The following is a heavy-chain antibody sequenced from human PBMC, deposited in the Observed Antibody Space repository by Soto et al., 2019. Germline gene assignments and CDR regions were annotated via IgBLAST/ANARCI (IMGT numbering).Heavy chain of an antibody. CDR2: ISKDGSVI. V-gene: IGHV3-30*04. CDR3: VRSRSGAVPDSFAY. D-gene: IGHD3-10*01. J-gene: IGHJ4*02. CDR1: GFMFSRYA. Sequence: QAQLVESGGGVVPPGRSLRLSCAASGFMFSRYAMHWVRQAPGKGLEWVAVISKDGSVIYYADSVKGRFTISRDKSKNMVYLQLNSLRDEDTAVFYCVRSRSGAVPDSFAYWGQGTLVTVAS.